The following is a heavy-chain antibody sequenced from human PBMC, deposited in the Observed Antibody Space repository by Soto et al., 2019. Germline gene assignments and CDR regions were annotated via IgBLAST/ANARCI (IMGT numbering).Heavy chain of an antibody. CDR2: IDPVDSET. V-gene: IGHV5-51*01. CDR3: RGGYYDFYGVDV. CDR1: GYTFSGYW. J-gene: IGHJ6*04. Sequence: HGESLKISCKGSGYTFSGYWIAWVRQTPGKGLEWMGIIDPVDSETKYSPSFQGQVTMSADKSVTTAYLQWSSLKASDTAMYYCRGGYYDFYGVDVWGKGTTVTVSS. D-gene: IGHD3-10*01.